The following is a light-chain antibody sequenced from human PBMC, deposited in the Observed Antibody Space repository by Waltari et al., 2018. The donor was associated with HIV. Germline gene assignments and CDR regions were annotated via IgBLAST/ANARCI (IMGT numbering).Light chain of an antibody. CDR2: GAS. CDR3: QQYNNWLRT. V-gene: IGKV3-15*01. J-gene: IGKJ1*01. CDR1: QSVSSN. Sequence: EIVMTQSPATLSVSPGERATLSCRASQSVSSNLAWYQQKPGQALRLLIYGASTRATGIPARFSGSGSGTEFTLTINSLQSEDFAVYYCQQYNNWLRTFGQGTKVEIK.